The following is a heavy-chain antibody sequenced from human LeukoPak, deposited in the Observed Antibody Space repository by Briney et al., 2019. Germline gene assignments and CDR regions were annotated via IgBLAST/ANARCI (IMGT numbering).Heavy chain of an antibody. Sequence: GGSLRLSCAASGFTFSDYYMSWIRQAPGKGLEWVSYISSSGSTIYYADSVKGRFTISRDNAKNSLYLQMNSLRAEDTAVYYCAIEHYDYVWGSYRYGDYWGQGTLVTVSS. D-gene: IGHD3-16*02. CDR3: AIEHYDYVWGSYRYGDY. CDR1: GFTFSDYY. V-gene: IGHV3-11*04. J-gene: IGHJ4*02. CDR2: ISSSGSTI.